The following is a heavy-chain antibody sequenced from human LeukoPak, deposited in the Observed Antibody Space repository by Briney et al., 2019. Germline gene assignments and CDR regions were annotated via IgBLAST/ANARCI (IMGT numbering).Heavy chain of an antibody. V-gene: IGHV4-39*02. D-gene: IGHD1-26*01. J-gene: IGHJ6*03. Sequence: SETLSLTCTVSGGSISSSSDYWGWIRQPPGEGLEWIGSIYYSGSTYYNPSLKSRVTISVDTSKNQFSLKLSSVTAADTAVYYCAKDLFGGELRFYYFMDVWGKGTTVTVSS. CDR3: AKDLFGGELRFYYFMDV. CDR1: GGSISSSSDY. CDR2: IYYSGST.